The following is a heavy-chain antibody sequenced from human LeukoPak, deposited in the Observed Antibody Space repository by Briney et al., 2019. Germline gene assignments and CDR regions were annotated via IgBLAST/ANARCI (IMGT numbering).Heavy chain of an antibody. Sequence: GGSLRLSCAASGFTFNTYWMHWVRQAPGKGLVWVSRINSDGSNTGYADSVKGRFTISRDNAKNTLSLQMNSLRAEDAAVYYCARLKSATSMSYLDYWGQGTLVTASS. CDR2: INSDGSNT. J-gene: IGHJ4*02. CDR3: ARLKSATSMSYLDY. CDR1: GFTFNTYW. V-gene: IGHV3-74*01. D-gene: IGHD6-25*01.